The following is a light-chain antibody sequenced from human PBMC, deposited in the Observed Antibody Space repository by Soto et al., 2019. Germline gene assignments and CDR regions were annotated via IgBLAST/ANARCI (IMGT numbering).Light chain of an antibody. CDR2: EVT. V-gene: IGLV2-8*01. Sequence: QSALTQPPSASGSPGQSVTISCTGTSRDVGGYNYVSWYQQYPGRAPKLMIYEVTKRPSGVPDRFSGSKSGNTASLTVSGLQAEDEADYYCSSYAASNNFYFVFGGGTKQTVL. J-gene: IGLJ3*02. CDR1: SRDVGGYNY. CDR3: SSYAASNNFYFV.